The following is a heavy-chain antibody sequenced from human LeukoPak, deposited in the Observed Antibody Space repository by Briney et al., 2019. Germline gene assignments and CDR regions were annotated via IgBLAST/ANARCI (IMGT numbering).Heavy chain of an antibody. CDR2: ISSTGGTT. CDR1: GFTFRSYA. D-gene: IGHD2-15*01. Sequence: GGSLRLSCAASGFTFRSYAMHWVRQAPGKGLEWVSSISSTGGTTYYADSVKGRFTISRDNSKNTLYLQMNSLRAEDTAIYYCAKNGDRGAYCTGGTCYPYFYYYMDVWGKGTTVTI. CDR3: AKNGDRGAYCTGGTCYPYFYYYMDV. V-gene: IGHV3-23*01. J-gene: IGHJ6*03.